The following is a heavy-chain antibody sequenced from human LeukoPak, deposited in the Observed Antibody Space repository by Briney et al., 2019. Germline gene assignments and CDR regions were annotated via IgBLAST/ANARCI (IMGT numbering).Heavy chain of an antibody. J-gene: IGHJ2*01. V-gene: IGHV4-34*01. CDR1: AGAFSAYC. CDR2: IYHSGSA. D-gene: IGHD4-23*01. CDR3: ARGLGGGNSVYFDL. Sequence: PSETLSLTCAVYAGAFSAYCWSWIPQPPGKGLEWIGEIYHSGSANYNPSLQSRVTISVDTSKNQFSLKLSSVTAADTAVYYCARGLGGGNSVYFDLWGRGTLVTVSS.